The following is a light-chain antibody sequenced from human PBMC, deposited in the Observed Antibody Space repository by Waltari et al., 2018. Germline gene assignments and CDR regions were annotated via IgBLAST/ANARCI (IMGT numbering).Light chain of an antibody. V-gene: IGLV2-14*03. CDR1: SSDVGTYDY. Sequence: QSALTQPASVSGSPGQSITISCTGTSSDVGTYDYVSWYHQHPGKAPKLMIYDVTKRPSGIANRCAGSKSVNTASLTISGLRADDEADYCFSSYTTSSTVYVFGTGTKVTVL. CDR2: DVT. CDR3: SSYTTSSTVYV. J-gene: IGLJ1*01.